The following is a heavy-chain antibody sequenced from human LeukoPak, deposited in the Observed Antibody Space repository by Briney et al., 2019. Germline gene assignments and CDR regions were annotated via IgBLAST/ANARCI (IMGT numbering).Heavy chain of an antibody. CDR1: GVSISSGGYF. J-gene: IGHJ4*02. CDR2: VYYSGTT. Sequence: PSETLSLTCSVSGVSISSGGYFWGWLRQSPGKAPEWIGSVYYSGTTSYNPSLKSRVTVAVDPSNNELSLTLLSVTAADTSVYYCARHKVGTYSYACFDSWGQGTLVTVSS. V-gene: IGHV4-39*01. CDR3: ARHKVGTYSYACFDS. D-gene: IGHD3-16*01.